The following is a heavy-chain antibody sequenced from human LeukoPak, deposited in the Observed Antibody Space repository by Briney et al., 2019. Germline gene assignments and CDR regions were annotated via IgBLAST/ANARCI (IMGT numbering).Heavy chain of an antibody. J-gene: IGHJ4*02. CDR1: GFIFNSHA. CDR3: ARDQDYGFDY. D-gene: IGHD4-17*01. Sequence: GGSLRLSCATSGFIFNSHAMSRVRQAPGKGLEWVSYFSTRSSTISYADSVKGRFAISRDNAKNSLYLQMNSLRDEDTAVYYCARDQDYGFDYWGQGTLVIVSS. V-gene: IGHV3-48*02. CDR2: FSTRSSTI.